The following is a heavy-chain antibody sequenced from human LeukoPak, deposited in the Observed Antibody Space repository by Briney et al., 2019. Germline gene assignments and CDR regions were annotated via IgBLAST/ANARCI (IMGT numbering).Heavy chain of an antibody. CDR2: IRYDGSNK. Sequence: GGSLRLSCAASGFTFSSYGMHWVRQAPGKGLEWVAFIRYDGSNKYYADSVKGRFTISRDNSKNTLYLQMNSLRAEDTAVYYCAKPLVVVPAALRDWGQGTLVTVSS. V-gene: IGHV3-30*02. J-gene: IGHJ4*02. CDR1: GFTFSSYG. CDR3: AKPLVVVPAALRD. D-gene: IGHD2-2*01.